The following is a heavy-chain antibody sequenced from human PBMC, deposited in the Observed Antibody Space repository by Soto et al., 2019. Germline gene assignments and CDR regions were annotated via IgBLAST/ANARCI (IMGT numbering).Heavy chain of an antibody. V-gene: IGHV3-30*18. J-gene: IGHJ5*02. CDR3: AKERGIVLVPAAPIGP. CDR2: ISYDGSNK. Sequence: QVQLVESGGGVVQPGRSLRLSCAASGFTFSSYGMHWVRQAPGKGLEWVAVISYDGSNKYYADSVKGRFTISRDNSKNTLYLQMNSLRAEDTAVYYCAKERGIVLVPAAPIGPWGQGTLVTVSS. D-gene: IGHD2-2*01. CDR1: GFTFSSYG.